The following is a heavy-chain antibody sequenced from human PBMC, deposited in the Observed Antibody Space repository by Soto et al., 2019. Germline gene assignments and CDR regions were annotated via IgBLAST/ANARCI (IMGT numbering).Heavy chain of an antibody. CDR2: INHSGST. D-gene: IGHD1-26*01. Sequence: SETLSLTCAVYGGSFSGYYWSWIRQPPGKGLEWIGEINHSGSTNYNPSLKSRVTISVDTSKNQFSLKLSSVTAADTAVYYCARGRVGYYYYYYGMDVWGQGTTVTVS. CDR1: GGSFSGYY. V-gene: IGHV4-34*01. CDR3: ARGRVGYYYYYYGMDV. J-gene: IGHJ6*02.